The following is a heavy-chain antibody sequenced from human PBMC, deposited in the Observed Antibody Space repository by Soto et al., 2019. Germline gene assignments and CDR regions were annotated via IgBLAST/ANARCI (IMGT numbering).Heavy chain of an antibody. J-gene: IGHJ3*02. D-gene: IGHD2-15*01. V-gene: IGHV3-21*01. CDR2: ISSSSSYI. CDR3: ARDPLGYCSGGSCSFGAFDI. Sequence: PGGSLGLSCAASGFTFSSYSMNWVRQAPGKGLEWVSSISSSSSYIYYADSVKGRFTISRDNAKNSLYLQMNSLRAEDTAVYYCARDPLGYCSGGSCSFGAFDIWGQGTMVTVSS. CDR1: GFTFSSYS.